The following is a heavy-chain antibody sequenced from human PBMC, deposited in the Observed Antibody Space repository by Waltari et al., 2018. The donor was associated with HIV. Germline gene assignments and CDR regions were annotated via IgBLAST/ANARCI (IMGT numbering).Heavy chain of an antibody. CDR3: VRDYDSSGYYSANWFDP. CDR1: GFTFRSYW. CDR2: INNYGSNT. J-gene: IGHJ5*02. Sequence: EVQLVESGGGLVQPGGSLRLSCVASGFTFRSYWMHWVRQGPGSGLVWVSRINNYGSNTKYADSVKGRFTISRDNAKNTLYLQMNSLRAEDTAVYSCVRDYDSSGYYSANWFDPWGQGTLVTVSS. D-gene: IGHD3-22*01. V-gene: IGHV3-74*03.